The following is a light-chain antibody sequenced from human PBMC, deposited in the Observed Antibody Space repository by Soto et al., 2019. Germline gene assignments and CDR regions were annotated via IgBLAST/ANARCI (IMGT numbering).Light chain of an antibody. CDR1: QSVLDNSTNKSY. V-gene: IGKV4-1*01. CDR2: WAS. Sequence: VLTQSPSSLAVSLGERATVNCRSSQSVLDNSTNKSYLAWYQKKPGHPPKLLVHWASVREAGVPDRFSGGRSGTDFTLTISSLQAEDVAVYYCHQYYTTPQTFGQGTQLEIK. J-gene: IGKJ2*01. CDR3: HQYYTTPQT.